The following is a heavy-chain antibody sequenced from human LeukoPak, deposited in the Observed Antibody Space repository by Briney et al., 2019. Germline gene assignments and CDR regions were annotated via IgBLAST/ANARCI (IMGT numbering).Heavy chain of an antibody. CDR2: IYYSGST. D-gene: IGHD3-22*01. Sequence: SETLSLTCTVSGGSISSYYWCWIRQPPGKGLEWIGYIYYSGSTNYNPSLKSRVTISVDTSKNQFSLKLSSVTAADTAVYYCARGGPTGRYYYDSSGYPFDYWGQGTLVTVSS. V-gene: IGHV4-59*01. J-gene: IGHJ4*02. CDR1: GGSISSYY. CDR3: ARGGPTGRYYYDSSGYPFDY.